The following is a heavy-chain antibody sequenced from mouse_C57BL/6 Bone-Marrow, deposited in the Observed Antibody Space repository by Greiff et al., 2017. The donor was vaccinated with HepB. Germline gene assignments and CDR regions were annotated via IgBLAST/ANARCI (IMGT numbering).Heavy chain of an antibody. CDR1: GFTFSDYY. Sequence: EVQRVESGGGLVQPGGSLKLSCAASGFTFSDYYMYWVRQTPEKRLEWVAYISNGGGSTYYPDTVKGRFTISRDNAKNTLYLQMSRLKSEDTAMYYCARHPYYSNYIAYWGQGTLVTVSA. D-gene: IGHD2-5*01. CDR2: ISNGGGST. V-gene: IGHV5-12*01. J-gene: IGHJ3*01. CDR3: ARHPYYSNYIAY.